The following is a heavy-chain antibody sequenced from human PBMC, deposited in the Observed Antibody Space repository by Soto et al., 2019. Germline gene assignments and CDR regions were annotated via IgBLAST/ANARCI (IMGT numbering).Heavy chain of an antibody. D-gene: IGHD3-3*01. J-gene: IGHJ4*02. CDR3: ARGCSRSGYPTYYFDY. V-gene: IGHV1-46*01. CDR1: GYTFTSYY. CDR2: INPSGGST. Sequence: ASVKVSCKASGYTFTSYYMHWVRQAPGQGLEWMGIINPSGGSTSYAQKFQGRVTMTRDTSTSTVYMELSSLRSEDTAVYYCARGCSRSGYPTYYFDYWGQGTLVTVSS.